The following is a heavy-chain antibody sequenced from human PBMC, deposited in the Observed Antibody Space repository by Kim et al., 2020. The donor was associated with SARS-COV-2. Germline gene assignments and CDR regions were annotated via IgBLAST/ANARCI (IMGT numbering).Heavy chain of an antibody. J-gene: IGHJ4*02. CDR2: ISAYNGNT. D-gene: IGHD6-19*01. CDR3: ARDHSSGWYFAAGWDY. V-gene: IGHV1-18*04. CDR1: GYTFTSYG. Sequence: ASVKVSCKASGYTFTSYGISWVRQAPGQGLEWMGWISAYNGNTNYAQKLQGRVTMTTDTSTSTAYMELRSLRSDDTAVYYCARDHSSGWYFAAGWDYWGQGTLVTVSS.